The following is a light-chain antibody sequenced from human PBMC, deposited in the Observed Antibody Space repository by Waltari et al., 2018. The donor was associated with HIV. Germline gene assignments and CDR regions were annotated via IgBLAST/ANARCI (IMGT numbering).Light chain of an antibody. J-gene: IGKJ2*01. CDR3: LQYNVWPRT. CDR2: GAS. CDR1: QSVNSN. V-gene: IGKV3-15*01. Sequence: ILMTPSPATLSVSPGETATLSCRATQSVNSNLAWYQHKPGQAPRLLIYGASTRATGIPVGFSGSGSGTNFTLTISSLESEDFAVYYCLQYNVWPRTFGRGTKLEIK.